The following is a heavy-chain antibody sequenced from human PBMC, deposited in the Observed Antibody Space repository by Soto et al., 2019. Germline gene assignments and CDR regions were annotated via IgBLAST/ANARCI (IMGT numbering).Heavy chain of an antibody. CDR2: IKQDGREQ. CDR1: GFSFSSYW. D-gene: IGHD3-16*01. V-gene: IGHV3-7*01. Sequence: EVHLVESGGGLVQPGGSLRLPCAASGFSFSSYWMSWVRQAPGKGLEWVANIKQDGREQYYVDSVKGRFTISRDNAKNSLYLQMTSLRVEDTAVYYCARVGWGYDYVWGRYFDYWGQGALVTVSS. CDR3: ARVGWGYDYVWGRYFDY. J-gene: IGHJ4*02.